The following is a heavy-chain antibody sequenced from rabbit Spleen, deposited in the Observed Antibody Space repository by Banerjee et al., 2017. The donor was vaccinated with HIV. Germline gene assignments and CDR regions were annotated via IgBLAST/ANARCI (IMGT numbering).Heavy chain of an antibody. J-gene: IGHJ6*01. D-gene: IGHD2-1*01. Sequence: QEQLVESGGGLVQPEGSLTLTCKASGFSFSDRDVMCWVRQAPGKGLEWIACINAATAKPVYATWAKGRFTISRTSSTTVTLRMTSLTAADTATYFCARGSAAMTMLIIGFYLALWGPGTLVTVS. CDR2: INAATAKP. CDR1: GFSFSDRDV. CDR3: ARGSAAMTMLIIGFYLAL. V-gene: IGHV1S45*01.